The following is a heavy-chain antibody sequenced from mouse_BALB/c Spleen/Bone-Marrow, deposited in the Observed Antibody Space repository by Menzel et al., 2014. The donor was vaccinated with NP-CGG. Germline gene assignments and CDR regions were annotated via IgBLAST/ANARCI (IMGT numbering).Heavy chain of an antibody. CDR2: IDPASGNI. D-gene: IGHD4-1*01. CDR3: ASLTGTFDY. Sequence: VQLKHSGTDLVKPGASVKLSCTASGFNIKDTYMHWVKQRPEQGLDWIGRIDPASGNIQYDPKFQGRAAITADTSSNTAYLQLSSLTSEDTAVYYCASLTGTFDYWGQGTPLTVSS. V-gene: IGHV14-3*02. CDR1: GFNIKDTY. J-gene: IGHJ2*01.